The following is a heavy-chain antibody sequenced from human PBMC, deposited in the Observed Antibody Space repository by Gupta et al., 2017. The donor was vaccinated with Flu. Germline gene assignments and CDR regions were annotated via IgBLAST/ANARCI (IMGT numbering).Heavy chain of an antibody. D-gene: IGHD1-20*01. J-gene: IGHJ5*02. CDR3: ARRDGTIYNPRWFDP. V-gene: IGHV5-51*06. CDR2: IFPGDSNA. Sequence: QKPGKGLGWMGTIFPGDSNARYSPSFEGQVFMSADKSTSSAYLQWRSLKASDTAIYYCARRDGTIYNPRWFDPWGQGTLVTVSS.